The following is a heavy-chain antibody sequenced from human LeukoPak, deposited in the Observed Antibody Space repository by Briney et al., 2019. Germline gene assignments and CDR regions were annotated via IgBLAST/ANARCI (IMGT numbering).Heavy chain of an antibody. V-gene: IGHV3-66*01. D-gene: IGHD6-6*01. CDR1: GFTVSSNY. CDR3: ARESYSSSSRDLYYYYGMDV. Sequence: GGSLRLSCAASGFTVSSNYMSWDRQAPGKGLEWVSVIYSGGSTYYADSVKGRFTISRDNSKNTLYLQMNSLRAEDTAVYYCARESYSSSSRDLYYYYGMDVWGQGTTVTVSS. J-gene: IGHJ6*02. CDR2: IYSGGST.